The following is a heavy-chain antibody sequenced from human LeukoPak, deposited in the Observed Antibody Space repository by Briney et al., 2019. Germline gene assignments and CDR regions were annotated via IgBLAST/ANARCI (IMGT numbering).Heavy chain of an antibody. Sequence: PGGSLRLSCAASGFTFNDYEMNWVRQAPGKGLEWVSYISSSGSSIYYADSVKGRFTISRDNSKNTLYLQMNSLRAEDTAVYYCASAYYYDSSGYSNPPGYFQHWGQGTLVTVSS. CDR3: ASAYYYDSSGYSNPPGYFQH. CDR1: GFTFNDYE. CDR2: ISSSGSSI. J-gene: IGHJ1*01. D-gene: IGHD3-22*01. V-gene: IGHV3-48*03.